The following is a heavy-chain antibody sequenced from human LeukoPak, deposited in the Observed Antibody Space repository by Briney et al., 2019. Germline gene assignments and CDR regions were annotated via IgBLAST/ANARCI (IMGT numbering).Heavy chain of an antibody. J-gene: IGHJ6*02. CDR3: ARDGRYFDWLSALPYYYYYYGMDV. CDR1: GFTFSSYA. D-gene: IGHD3-9*01. CDR2: ISYDGSNK. Sequence: GRSLRLSCAASGFTFSSYAMHWVRQSPGKGLEWVAVISYDGSNKYYADSVKGRFTISRDNSKNTLYLQMNSLRAEDTAVYYCARDGRYFDWLSALPYYYYYYGMDVWGQGTTVTVSS. V-gene: IGHV3-30-3*01.